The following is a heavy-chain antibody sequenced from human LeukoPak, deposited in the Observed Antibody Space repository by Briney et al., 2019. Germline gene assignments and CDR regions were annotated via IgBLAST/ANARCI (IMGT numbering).Heavy chain of an antibody. CDR2: ISYDGSNK. CDR1: GFTFSSSA. D-gene: IGHD6-19*01. J-gene: IGHJ4*02. V-gene: IGHV3-30*14. CDR3: ARDSGWSHYFAY. Sequence: GGSLRLSCAASGFTFSSSAMHWVRQAPDKWLEWVAVISYDGSNKYYADSVKGRFNISRDNSKNTLYLQMNSLRAEDTAVYYCARDSGWSHYFAYWGQGTLVTVSS.